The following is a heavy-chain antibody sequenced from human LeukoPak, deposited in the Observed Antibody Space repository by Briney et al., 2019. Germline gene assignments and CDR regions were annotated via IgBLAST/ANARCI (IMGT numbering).Heavy chain of an antibody. CDR2: ISYDGSNK. CDR3: ARLVYCSSTSCYRGYFDY. J-gene: IGHJ4*02. V-gene: IGHV3-30*03. CDR1: GFTFSSYG. Sequence: GGSLRLSCAASGFTFSSYGMHWVRQAPGKGLEWVAVISYDGSNKYYADSVKGRFTISRDNSKNTLYLQMNSLRTEDTAVYYCARLVYCSSTSCYRGYFDYWGQGTLVTVSS. D-gene: IGHD2-2*01.